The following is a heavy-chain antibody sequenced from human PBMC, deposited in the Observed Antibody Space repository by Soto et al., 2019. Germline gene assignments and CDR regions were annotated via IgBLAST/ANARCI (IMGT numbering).Heavy chain of an antibody. Sequence: SETLSLTCAVSGGSISSGGYSWSWIRQPPGKGLEWIGYIYHSGSTYYNPSLKSRVTIPVDKSKNQFSLKLTSVTAADTAVYYCARARATIAAAAIFDCWGQGTLVTVSS. V-gene: IGHV4-30-2*01. CDR3: ARARATIAAAAIFDC. D-gene: IGHD6-13*01. J-gene: IGHJ4*02. CDR1: GGSISSGGYS. CDR2: IYHSGST.